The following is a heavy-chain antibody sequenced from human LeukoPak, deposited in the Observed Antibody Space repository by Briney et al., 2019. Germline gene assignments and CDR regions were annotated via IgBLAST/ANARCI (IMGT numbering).Heavy chain of an antibody. D-gene: IGHD3-10*01. CDR2: IIPIFGTA. V-gene: IGHV1-69*01. Sequence: SVKVSCKASGGTFSSYAISWVRQAPGQGLEWMGGIIPIFGTANYAQKFQGRGTITADESTSTASMELSSLRSEDTAVYYCARVKDVLLWFGGNNWFDPWGQGTLVTVSS. J-gene: IGHJ5*02. CDR3: ARVKDVLLWFGGNNWFDP. CDR1: GGTFSSYA.